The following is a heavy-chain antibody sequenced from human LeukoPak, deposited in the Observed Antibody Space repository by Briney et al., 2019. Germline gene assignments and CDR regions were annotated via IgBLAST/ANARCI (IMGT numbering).Heavy chain of an antibody. D-gene: IGHD3-22*01. CDR2: IWYDGSNK. CDR3: ARDPPGPFYYYDSSGYFDY. CDR1: GFTFSSYG. J-gene: IGHJ4*02. Sequence: GRSLRLSCAASGFTFSSYGMHWVRQAPGKGLEWVAVIWYDGSNKYYADSVKGRFTISRDNSKNTLYLQMNSLRAEDTAVYYCARDPPGPFYYYDSSGYFDYWGQGTLVTVSS. V-gene: IGHV3-33*01.